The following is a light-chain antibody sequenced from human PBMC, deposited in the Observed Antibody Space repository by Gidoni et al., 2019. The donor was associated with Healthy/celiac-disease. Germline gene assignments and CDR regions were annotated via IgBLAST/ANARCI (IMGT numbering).Light chain of an antibody. CDR2: GAS. CDR3: QQYGSSPWT. J-gene: IGKJ1*01. CDR1: QSVSSSY. Sequence: EIVLTQSPGTLSLSPGERDTLSFRASQSVSSSYLAWYQQKPGQAPRLLIYGASSRATGTPDRFSGSWSGTDFTLTISRLEPEDFAVYYCQQYGSSPWTFGQGTKVEIK. V-gene: IGKV3-20*01.